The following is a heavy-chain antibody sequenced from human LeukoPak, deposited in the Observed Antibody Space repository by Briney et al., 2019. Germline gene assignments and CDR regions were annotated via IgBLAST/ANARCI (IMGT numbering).Heavy chain of an antibody. Sequence: PGGSLRLPCAVSGFPFSIYEMNWVRQAPGKGLEWVSNIGSSGTTIYYADSMKGRFSISRDNAKSSLYLQMNSLRVEDTAVYYCALLAVASDFDYWGQGALVTVSS. J-gene: IGHJ4*02. CDR1: GFPFSIYE. D-gene: IGHD6-19*01. V-gene: IGHV3-48*03. CDR3: ALLAVASDFDY. CDR2: IGSSGTTI.